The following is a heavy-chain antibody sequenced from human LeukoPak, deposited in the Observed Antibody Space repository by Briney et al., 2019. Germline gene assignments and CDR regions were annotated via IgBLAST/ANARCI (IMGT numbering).Heavy chain of an antibody. J-gene: IGHJ4*02. CDR2: IRYDGSNK. CDR1: GFTFSSYG. V-gene: IGHV3-30*02. CDR3: AKDRGYYYDSSGYHPFDY. Sequence: GGSLRLSCAASGFTFSSYGMHWVRRAPGKGLEWVAFIRYDGSNKYYADSVKGRFTISRDNSKNTLYLQVNSLRAEDTAVYYCAKDRGYYYDSSGYHPFDYWGQGTLVTVSS. D-gene: IGHD3-22*01.